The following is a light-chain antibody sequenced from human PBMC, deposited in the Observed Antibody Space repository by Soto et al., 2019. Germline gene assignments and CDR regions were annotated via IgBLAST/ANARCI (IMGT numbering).Light chain of an antibody. CDR3: QQRSNWLT. Sequence: EIVLTQSPATLSLSPGERATLSCRASQTISYYLAWYEQKPGQAPRLLIYDASNRTTGIPARFSGSGSGTDFPLTIISLEPEDFAFCYCQQRSNWLTFGGATKVEIK. CDR1: QTISYY. CDR2: DAS. V-gene: IGKV3-11*01. J-gene: IGKJ4*01.